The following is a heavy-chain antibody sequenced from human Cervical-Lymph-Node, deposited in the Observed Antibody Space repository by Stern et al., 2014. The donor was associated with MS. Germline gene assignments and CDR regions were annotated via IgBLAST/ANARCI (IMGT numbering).Heavy chain of an antibody. J-gene: IGHJ4*02. V-gene: IGHV1-46*03. CDR1: GYTFTSHY. Sequence: QVQLVQSGAEVKKPGASVKVWCKASGYTFTSHYMHWVRQAPGQGLAWMGIINPSGGRTTYAQKFQGRVTMTRDTSTSTVYMELSSLRSEDTAVYFCTRGGYVLDDILIGYYNVMGDYWGQGTLVTVSS. D-gene: IGHD3-9*01. CDR2: INPSGGRT. CDR3: TRGGYVLDDILIGYYNVMGDY.